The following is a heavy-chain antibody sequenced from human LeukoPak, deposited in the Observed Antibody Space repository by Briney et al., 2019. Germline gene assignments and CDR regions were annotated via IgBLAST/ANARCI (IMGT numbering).Heavy chain of an antibody. CDR1: GGSISSYY. D-gene: IGHD2-2*01. CDR3: ARQQVVPAAIDY. J-gene: IGHJ4*02. Sequence: SETLSLTCTVSGGSISSYYWSWIRQPPGKGLEWIGYIYYSGSTNYNPSLKSRVTISVDTSKNQFSLKLSSVTAADTAVYYCARQQVVPAAIDYWGQGTLVTVSS. CDR2: IYYSGST. V-gene: IGHV4-59*01.